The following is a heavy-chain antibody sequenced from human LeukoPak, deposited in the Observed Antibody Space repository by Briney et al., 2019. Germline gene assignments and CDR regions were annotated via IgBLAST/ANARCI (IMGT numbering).Heavy chain of an antibody. J-gene: IGHJ4*02. D-gene: IGHD3-16*01. CDR3: AKDSDYGGY. CDR2: ISYDGSNK. Sequence: PGRSLRLSCAASGFTFSSYGMHWVRQAPGKGLEWVAVISYDGSNKYYADSVKGRFTISRDNSKNTLYLQMNSLRAEDTAVYYCAKDSDYGGYWGQGTLVTVPS. CDR1: GFTFSSYG. V-gene: IGHV3-30*18.